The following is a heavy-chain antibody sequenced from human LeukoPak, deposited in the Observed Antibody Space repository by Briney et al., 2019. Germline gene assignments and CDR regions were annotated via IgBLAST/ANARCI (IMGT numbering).Heavy chain of an antibody. D-gene: IGHD4-17*01. J-gene: IGHJ4*02. Sequence: GGSLRLSCAASGFTFSSYGMHWVRQAPGKGLEWVAVISYDGSNKYYADSVKGRFTISRDNSKNTLYLQMNSLRAEDTAVYYCAKDRGLMTTVSDYWGQGTLVTVSS. CDR2: ISYDGSNK. V-gene: IGHV3-30*18. CDR1: GFTFSSYG. CDR3: AKDRGLMTTVSDY.